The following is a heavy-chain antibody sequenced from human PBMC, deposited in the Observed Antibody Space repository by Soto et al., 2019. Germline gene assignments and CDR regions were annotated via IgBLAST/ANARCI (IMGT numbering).Heavy chain of an antibody. Sequence: PGGSLRLSCEASGFTFSIAWMSWVRQAPGKGLEWVGRIRNKNDGGTADYAAPVKGRFTISRDDSKNTLYLQMNSLKTEDTAVNFCTEINDRDVFTIWAKGKMVPVSS. CDR1: GFTFSIAW. V-gene: IGHV3-15*01. D-gene: IGHD1-1*01. CDR3: TEINDRDVFTI. CDR2: IRNKNDGGTA. J-gene: IGHJ3*02.